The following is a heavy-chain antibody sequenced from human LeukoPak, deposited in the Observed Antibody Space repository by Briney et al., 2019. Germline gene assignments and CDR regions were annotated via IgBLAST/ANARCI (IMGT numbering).Heavy chain of an antibody. D-gene: IGHD6-13*01. J-gene: IGHJ4*02. CDR3: ARCDSSSWYGIDF. CDR2: IYSGDNT. V-gene: IGHV3-53*01. Sequence: GGSLRLSCAASGFTVSSNYMGWVRQAPGKGLKWVSVIYSGDNTYYADSVKGRFTISRDNSRNTMDLQMNSLRAEDTAVYYCARCDSSSWYGIDFWGQGTLVTVSS. CDR1: GFTVSSNY.